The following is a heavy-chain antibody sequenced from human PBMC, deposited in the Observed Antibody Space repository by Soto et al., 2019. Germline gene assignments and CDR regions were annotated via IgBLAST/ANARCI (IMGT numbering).Heavy chain of an antibody. CDR1: GYTFTSYY. Sequence: QVQLVQSGAEVKKPGASVKVSCKASGYTFTSYYMHWVRQAPGQGLEWMGIINPSGGSTSYEQKFQGGVTMTKDTSPSTVYMELSSLRSEDTAVYYCARDDLVRLIYYWGQGTLVTVSS. CDR3: ARDDLVRLIYY. D-gene: IGHD6-6*01. V-gene: IGHV1-46*01. CDR2: INPSGGST. J-gene: IGHJ4*02.